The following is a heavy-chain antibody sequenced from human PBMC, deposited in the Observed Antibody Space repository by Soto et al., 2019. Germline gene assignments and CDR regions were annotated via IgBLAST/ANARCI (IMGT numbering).Heavy chain of an antibody. D-gene: IGHD3-10*01. V-gene: IGHV1-8*02. Sequence: GASVRVSCKASGYTFTSYYMHWVRQAHGQGLEWMGWMNPDSGNTGYAQKFQGRVTMTRNTSISTAYMELTSLRSEDTAVYYCAKGTLVRGAYRDFDYWGQGTLVTVSS. J-gene: IGHJ4*02. CDR1: GYTFTSYY. CDR3: AKGTLVRGAYRDFDY. CDR2: MNPDSGNT.